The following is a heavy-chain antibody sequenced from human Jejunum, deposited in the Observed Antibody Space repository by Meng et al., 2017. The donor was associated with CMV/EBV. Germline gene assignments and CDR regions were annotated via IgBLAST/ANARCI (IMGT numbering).Heavy chain of an antibody. CDR2: TYYRSKWYS. V-gene: IGHV6-1*01. Sequence: QLQHAGPGLVKPSQTPPLTCAIPGDSVSSNTVAWNWIRLSPSRGLEWLGRTYYRSKWYSEYTVSVRSRISITPDTSKNQFSLQLTSVTPDDTAVYYCARGEDSSLDYWGQGTLVTVSS. J-gene: IGHJ4*02. CDR1: GDSVSSNTVA. D-gene: IGHD6-13*01. CDR3: ARGEDSSLDY.